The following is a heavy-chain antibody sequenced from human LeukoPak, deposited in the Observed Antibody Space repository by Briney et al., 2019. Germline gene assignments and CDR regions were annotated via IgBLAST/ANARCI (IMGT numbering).Heavy chain of an antibody. CDR3: ARDGDTPENPTFGGSYYGEAFDI. Sequence: ASVKVSCKASGYTFTGYYMHWVRQAPGQGLEWMGWINPNSGGTNYAQKFQGRVTMTRDTSISTAYMELSRLRSDDTAVYYCARDGDTPENPTFGGSYYGEAFDIWGQGTMVTVSS. D-gene: IGHD1-26*01. CDR2: INPNSGGT. J-gene: IGHJ3*02. CDR1: GYTFTGYY. V-gene: IGHV1-2*02.